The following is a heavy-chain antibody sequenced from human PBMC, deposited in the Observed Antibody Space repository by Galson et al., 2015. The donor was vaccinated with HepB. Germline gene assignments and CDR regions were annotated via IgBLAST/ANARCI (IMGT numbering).Heavy chain of an antibody. CDR3: TTDFPVGATTGRDY. CDR1: GFTLSNAW. J-gene: IGHJ4*02. V-gene: IGHV3-15*01. Sequence: SLRLSCAASGFTLSNAWMSWVRQAPGKGLEWVGRIKSKTDGGTTDYAAPVKGRFTISRDDSKNTLYLQMNSLKTEDTAVYYCTTDFPVGATTGRDYWGQGTLVTVSS. D-gene: IGHD1-26*01. CDR2: IKSKTDGGTT.